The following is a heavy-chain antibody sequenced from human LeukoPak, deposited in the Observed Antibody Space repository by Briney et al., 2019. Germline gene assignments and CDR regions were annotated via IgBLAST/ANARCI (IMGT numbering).Heavy chain of an antibody. CDR3: ARSPRIAPGPYYFDY. J-gene: IGHJ4*02. CDR1: GGSFSGYY. V-gene: IGHV4-34*01. D-gene: IGHD6-13*01. CDR2: IKHSGST. Sequence: SETLSLTCAVYGGSFSGYYWSWIRQPPGKGLEWIGEIKHSGSTNYNPSLKSRVTISVDTSKNQFSLKLSSVTAADTAVYYCARSPRIAPGPYYFDYWGQGTLVTVSS.